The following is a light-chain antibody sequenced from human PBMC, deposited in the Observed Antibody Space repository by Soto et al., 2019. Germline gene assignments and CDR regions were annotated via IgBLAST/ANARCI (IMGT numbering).Light chain of an antibody. CDR1: QSVSSNY. V-gene: IGKV3-20*01. Sequence: EIVLTQSPGTLSFSPEERATLSCRASQSVSSNYLAWYQQKPGQAPRLLIYGASRGAAGIPDRFIGSGSGTDFTLTINRLEPEDFAVHFCQQYGRSPMFTLGQGTKLEIK. CDR2: GAS. CDR3: QQYGRSPMFT. J-gene: IGKJ2*01.